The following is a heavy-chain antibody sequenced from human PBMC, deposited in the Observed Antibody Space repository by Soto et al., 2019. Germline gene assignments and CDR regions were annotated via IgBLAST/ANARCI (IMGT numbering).Heavy chain of an antibody. CDR3: SRGQVGYFDY. J-gene: IGHJ4*02. Sequence: QVQLVESGGGVVQPGRSLRLSCEASGFTFRSYGMHWVRQAPGKGLEWVAIIWYDGSNKYYADSVKGRFTISRDNSKNTLYLQMNSLRAEDTALYYCSRGQVGYFDYWGQGTLVTVSS. V-gene: IGHV3-33*01. CDR1: GFTFRSYG. D-gene: IGHD1-26*01. CDR2: IWYDGSNK.